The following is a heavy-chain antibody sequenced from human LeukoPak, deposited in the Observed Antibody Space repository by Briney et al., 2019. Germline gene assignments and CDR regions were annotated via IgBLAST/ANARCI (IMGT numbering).Heavy chain of an antibody. CDR1: GFTFSSYA. CDR2: ISGSGGST. D-gene: IGHD3-3*01. J-gene: IGHJ4*02. Sequence: PWGSLRLSCAASGFTFSSYAMSWVRQAPGKGLEWVSAISGSGGSTYYADSVKGRFTISRDNSKNTLYLQMNSLRAEDTAVYYCAKAAYDFWSGYLLGYWGQGTLVTVSS. CDR3: AKAAYDFWSGYLLGY. V-gene: IGHV3-23*01.